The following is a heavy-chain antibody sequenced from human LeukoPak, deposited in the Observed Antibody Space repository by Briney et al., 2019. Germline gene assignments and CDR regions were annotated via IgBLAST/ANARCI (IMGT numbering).Heavy chain of an antibody. CDR1: GYTFTSYG. CDR2: ISAYNGNT. CDR3: ARAGIWDYSDSSGYHNAAFDI. J-gene: IGHJ3*02. D-gene: IGHD3-22*01. Sequence: GASVKVSCKASGYTFTSYGISWVRQAPGQGLEWMGWISAYNGNTNYAQKLQGRVTMTTDTSTSTAYMELRSLRSDDTAVYYCARAGIWDYSDSSGYHNAAFDIWGQGTMVTASS. V-gene: IGHV1-18*01.